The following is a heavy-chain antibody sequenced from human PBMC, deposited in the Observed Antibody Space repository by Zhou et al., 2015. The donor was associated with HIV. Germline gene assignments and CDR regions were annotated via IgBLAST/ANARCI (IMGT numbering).Heavy chain of an antibody. Sequence: QVQLVQSGAEVKKPGSSVKVSCKASGGTFSSYTISWVRQAPGQGLEWMGRIIPILGIANYAQKFQGRVTITADKSTSTAYMELSSLRSEDTAVYYCASSLQEYSGYPFYWGQGTLVTVSS. CDR1: GGTFSSYT. D-gene: IGHD3-22*01. CDR3: ASSLQEYSGYPFY. J-gene: IGHJ4*02. CDR2: IIPILGIA. V-gene: IGHV1-69*02.